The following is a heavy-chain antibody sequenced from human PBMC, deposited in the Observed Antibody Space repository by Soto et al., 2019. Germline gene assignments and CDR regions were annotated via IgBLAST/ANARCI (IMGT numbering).Heavy chain of an antibody. V-gene: IGHV3-21*01. J-gene: IGHJ4*02. CDR2: ISSSSSYI. CDR3: ARGRGARGGIDFWSGYYFDY. D-gene: IGHD3-3*01. Sequence: PGGSLRLSCAASGFTFSSYSMNWVRQAPGKGLEWVSSISSSSSYIYYADSVKGRFTISRDNAKNSLYLQMNSLRAEDTAVYYCARGRGARGGIDFWSGYYFDYWGQGTLVTVSS. CDR1: GFTFSSYS.